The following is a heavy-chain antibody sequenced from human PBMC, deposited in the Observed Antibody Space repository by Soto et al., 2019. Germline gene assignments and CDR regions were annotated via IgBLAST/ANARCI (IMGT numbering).Heavy chain of an antibody. V-gene: IGHV1-2*02. CDR2: INPNSGGT. J-gene: IGHJ6*02. Sequence: ASVKVSCKASGYTFTGYYMHWVRQAPGQGLEWMGWINPNSGGTNYAQKFQGRVTMTRDTSISTAYMELSRLRSDDTAVYYCARGGIAARPTLYGMDVWGRGTTVAVPS. D-gene: IGHD6-6*01. CDR3: ARGGIAARPTLYGMDV. CDR1: GYTFTGYY.